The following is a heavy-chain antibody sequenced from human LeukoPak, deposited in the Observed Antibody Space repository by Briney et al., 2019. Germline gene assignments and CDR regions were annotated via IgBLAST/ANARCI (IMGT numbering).Heavy chain of an antibody. Sequence: ASVKVSCKASGYTFTSYGISWARQAPGQGLEWMGWISAYNGNTNYAQKLQGRVTMTTDTSTSTAYMELRSLRPDDTAVYYCARLRQWLANGYFDYWGQGTLVTVSS. CDR1: GYTFTSYG. J-gene: IGHJ4*02. CDR3: ARLRQWLANGYFDY. CDR2: ISAYNGNT. V-gene: IGHV1-18*04. D-gene: IGHD6-19*01.